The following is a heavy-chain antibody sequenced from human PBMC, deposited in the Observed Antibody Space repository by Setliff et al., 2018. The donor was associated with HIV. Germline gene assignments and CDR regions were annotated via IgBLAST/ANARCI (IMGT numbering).Heavy chain of an antibody. J-gene: IGHJ5*01. Sequence: PSETLSLTCAVFGGSFTDIGGSFTDYYWIWIRQPPGKGLEWIGEINHSGSTHYNPSLKNRVTISVDTSKNQFSLTLRSLTAADTAVYYCARGAYRFDSWGQGNLVTVS. CDR2: INHSGST. CDR1: GGSFTDIGGSFTDYY. D-gene: IGHD2-2*01. CDR3: ARGAYRFDS. V-gene: IGHV4-34*01.